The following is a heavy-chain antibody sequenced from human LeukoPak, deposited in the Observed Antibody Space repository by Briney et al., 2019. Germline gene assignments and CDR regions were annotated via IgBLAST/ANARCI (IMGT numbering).Heavy chain of an antibody. CDR3: ARLFGGVTTFDY. CDR2: INPDGSGT. D-gene: IGHD4-17*01. V-gene: IGHV3-7*01. Sequence: GGSLRLSCAASGFSFSPYWMSWVRQGPGKGLDWVASINPDGSGTSYVDSVEGRFTISRDNAQNSLYLQMNSLSAEDTAVYYCARLFGGVTTFDYWGQGTLVTVSS. J-gene: IGHJ4*02. CDR1: GFSFSPYW.